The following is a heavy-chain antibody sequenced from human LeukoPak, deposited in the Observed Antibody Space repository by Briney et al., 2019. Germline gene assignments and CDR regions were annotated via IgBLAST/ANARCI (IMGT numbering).Heavy chain of an antibody. CDR2: ISSGSSTI. CDR3: ARARQGYCSSANCYSFDI. Sequence: GGSLRLSCAASGFTFSSYSMSWVRQAPGKGLEWVSYISSGSSTIYYADSVKGRFTISRDNAKNSLYLQMSSLRADDTAVYYCARARQGYCSSANCYSFDIWGQGTMLTVSS. V-gene: IGHV3-48*01. D-gene: IGHD2-2*01. CDR1: GFTFSSYS. J-gene: IGHJ3*02.